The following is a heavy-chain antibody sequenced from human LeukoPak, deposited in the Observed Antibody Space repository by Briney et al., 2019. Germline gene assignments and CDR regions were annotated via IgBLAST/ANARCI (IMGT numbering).Heavy chain of an antibody. J-gene: IGHJ4*02. CDR1: GYTFTSYG. V-gene: IGHV1-18*04. CDR2: ICAYNGNT. CDR3: AREDCSSTSCYGGGDFDY. D-gene: IGHD2-2*01. Sequence: ASVKVSCKASGYTFTSYGISWVRQAPGQGLEWMGWICAYNGNTNYAQKLQGRVTMTTDTSTSTAYMELRSLRSDDTAVYYCAREDCSSTSCYGGGDFDYWGQGTLVTVSS.